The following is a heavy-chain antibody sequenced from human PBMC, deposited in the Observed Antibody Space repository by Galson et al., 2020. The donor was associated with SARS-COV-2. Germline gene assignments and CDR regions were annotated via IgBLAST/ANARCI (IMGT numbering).Heavy chain of an antibody. D-gene: IGHD3-22*01. CDR2: ISYDGSNK. Sequence: GGSLRLSCAASGFTFSSYAMHWVRQAPGKGLEWVAVISYDGSNKYYADSVKGRFTISRDNSKNTLYLQMNSLRAEDTAVYYCAGDYYDSSGYYYMESWGQGTLVTVSS. V-gene: IGHV3-30-3*01. CDR1: GFTFSSYA. J-gene: IGHJ4*02. CDR3: AGDYYDSSGYYYMES.